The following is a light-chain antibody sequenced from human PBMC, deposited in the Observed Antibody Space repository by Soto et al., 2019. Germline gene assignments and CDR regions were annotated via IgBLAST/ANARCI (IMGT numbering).Light chain of an antibody. J-gene: IGLJ1*01. V-gene: IGLV2-14*01. CDR1: SSDVGGYNY. CDR2: DVN. Sequence: QSALTQPASVSGSPGQSITISCTGTSSDVGGYNYVSWYQQHPGKAPKLMIYDVNNRPSGVSNRFSGSKSGSTASLTISGLQADDEADYYCSSYTSSSAYVFGTGNKLTVL. CDR3: SSYTSSSAYV.